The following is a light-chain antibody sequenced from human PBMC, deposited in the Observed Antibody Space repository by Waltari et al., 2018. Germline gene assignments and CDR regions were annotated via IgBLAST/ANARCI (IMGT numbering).Light chain of an antibody. J-gene: IGLJ1*01. CDR1: SSDVGGYNY. CDR3: SSYTSSSTLG. V-gene: IGLV2-14*03. Sequence: QSALTQPASVSGSPGQSITISCTGTSSDVGGYNYVSWYQQHPGEAPKLMICDVSNRPSGVSNRFSGSKSGNTASLTISGLQAEDEADYYCSSYTSSSTLGFGTGTKVTVL. CDR2: DVS.